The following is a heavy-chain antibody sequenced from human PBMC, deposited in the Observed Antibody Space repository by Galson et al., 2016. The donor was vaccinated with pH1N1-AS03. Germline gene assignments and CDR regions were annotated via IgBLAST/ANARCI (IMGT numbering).Heavy chain of an antibody. CDR2: NSYDESKK. Sequence: SLRLSCAASGFTFRSYGMHWVRQTPGKGLQWVAVNSYDESKKLYADSVRGRSTISRDNSKNTLYLQMNSLRPEDTAVYFCARSQSFYVDYFDNWGQGTLVTVSS. CDR3: ARSQSFYVDYFDN. V-gene: IGHV3-30*03. CDR1: GFTFRSYG. D-gene: IGHD3-10*02. J-gene: IGHJ4*02.